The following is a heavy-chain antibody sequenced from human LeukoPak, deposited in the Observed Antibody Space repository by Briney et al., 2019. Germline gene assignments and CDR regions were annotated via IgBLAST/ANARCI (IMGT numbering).Heavy chain of an antibody. CDR1: GGSISSSSYL. D-gene: IGHD1-26*01. J-gene: IGHJ5*02. CDR2: IYYSGST. Sequence: TSETLSLTCTVAGGSISSSSYLWGWIRQPPGKGLEWIGSIYYSGSTYYNPSLKSRVTISVDTSKNQFSLKLSSVTAADTAVYYCARGGNYWPQWWFDPWGRGTLVTVSS. CDR3: ARGGNYWPQWWFDP. V-gene: IGHV4-39*07.